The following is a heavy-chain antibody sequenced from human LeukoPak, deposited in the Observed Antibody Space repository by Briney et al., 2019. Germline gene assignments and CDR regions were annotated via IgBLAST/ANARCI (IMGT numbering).Heavy chain of an antibody. CDR2: INHSGST. D-gene: IGHD2-15*01. V-gene: IGHV4-34*01. CDR3: AGGYCSGGSCYSAQVYFDY. J-gene: IGHJ4*02. Sequence: SETLSLTCAVYGGSFSGYYWSWIRQPPGKGLEWIGEINHSGSTNYNPSLKSRVTISVDTSKNQFSLKPSSVTAADTAVYYCAGGYCSGGSCYSAQVYFDYWGQGTLVTVSS. CDR1: GGSFSGYY.